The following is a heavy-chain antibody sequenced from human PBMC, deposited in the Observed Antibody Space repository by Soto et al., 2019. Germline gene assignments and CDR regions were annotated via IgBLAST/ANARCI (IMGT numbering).Heavy chain of an antibody. CDR1: DSSNRGGHYY. J-gene: IGHJ5*02. Sequence: PSGSVRQTGIVSDSSNRGGHYYWSRIRQPPGKGLEWIGYIYYSGSTYYNPSLKSRLTISLDTSKNQFSLRLSSVTAADTAIYYCERLPVVVIALGYFDPWGPGTLVTVS. CDR3: ERLPVVVIALGYFDP. CDR2: IYYSGST. V-gene: IGHV4-30-4*01. D-gene: IGHD2-21*01.